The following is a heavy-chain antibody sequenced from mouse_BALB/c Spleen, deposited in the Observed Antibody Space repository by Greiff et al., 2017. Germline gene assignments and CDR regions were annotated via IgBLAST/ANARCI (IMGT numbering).Heavy chain of an antibody. D-gene: IGHD2-14*01. CDR1: GYTFTSYW. Sequence: VQLQQSGAELARPGASVKLSCKASGYTFTSYWMQWVKQRPGQGLEWIGAIYPGDGDTRYTQKFKGKATLTADKSSSTAYMQLSSLASEDSAVYYCARQVYRYACDYWGQGTTLTVSS. J-gene: IGHJ2*01. CDR2: IYPGDGDT. CDR3: ARQVYRYACDY. V-gene: IGHV1-87*01.